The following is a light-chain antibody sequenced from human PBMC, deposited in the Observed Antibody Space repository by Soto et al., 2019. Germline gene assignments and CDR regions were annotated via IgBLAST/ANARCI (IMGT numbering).Light chain of an antibody. J-gene: IGLJ1*01. CDR3: SSYTYFYTRVCV. CDR2: EVT. Sequence: QSVLTQPAPVSGSPGQSITISCTATSDDIGSYNRVSWYQQHPGKAPKHIIYEVTDRPSGVSNRFSGSKSGNTASQTISGLQAEDEAEYYCSSYTYFYTRVCVFGTGTKVTVL. V-gene: IGLV2-14*01. CDR1: SDDIGSYNR.